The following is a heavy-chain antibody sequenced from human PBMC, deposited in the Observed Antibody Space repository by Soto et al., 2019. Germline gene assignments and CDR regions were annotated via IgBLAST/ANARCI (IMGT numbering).Heavy chain of an antibody. CDR3: ARGMARDGYNSGHSDFGS. CDR2: IYSRGNT. J-gene: IGHJ3*02. D-gene: IGHD5-12*01. CDR1: GGSISSDY. Sequence: SETLSLTCTVSGGSISSDYWSWIRQSPGKGLEWIGYIYSRGNTNYNPSLKSRVTISVDTSKTHFSLNLSSVTAADTAVYYCARGMARDGYNSGHSDFGSWRQGTRGTVSS. V-gene: IGHV4-59*01.